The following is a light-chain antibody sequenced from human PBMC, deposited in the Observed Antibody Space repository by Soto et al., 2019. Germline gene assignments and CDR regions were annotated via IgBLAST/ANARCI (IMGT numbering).Light chain of an antibody. CDR1: QYSNTR. CDR2: QTS. V-gene: IGKV3-20*01. CDR3: QQYGSSPIT. Sequence: EIVVTQSPATLSSFPGDRVTLSCRSSQYSNTRLAWYQHRPGQAPRLLIYQTSIREAGIPARFSASGTGTECTLTISRLQPEDFAVYYCQQYGSSPITFGQGTRLEIK. J-gene: IGKJ5*01.